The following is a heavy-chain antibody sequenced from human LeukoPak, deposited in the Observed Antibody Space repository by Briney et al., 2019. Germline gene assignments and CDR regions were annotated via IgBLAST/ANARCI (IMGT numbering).Heavy chain of an antibody. CDR1: GFTFTSYA. J-gene: IGHJ1*01. CDR3: AKGTDTTGRQNFHI. Sequence: PGGSLRLSCEASGFTFTSYAMHWVRQAPGKGLEWLSSITSSGDGTFYTDSLSGRFTISRDNAKKAVFLQMKSLRRGDSALYFCAKGTDTTGRQNFHIWGQGTLVTVSS. D-gene: IGHD2-8*02. V-gene: IGHV3-23*01. CDR2: ITSSGDGT.